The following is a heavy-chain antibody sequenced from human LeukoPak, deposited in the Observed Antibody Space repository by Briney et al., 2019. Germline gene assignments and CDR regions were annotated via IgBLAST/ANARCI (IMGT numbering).Heavy chain of an antibody. CDR3: ARNQGITRQYVPSS. D-gene: IGHD3-3*01. CDR2: IRQDGSEK. J-gene: IGHJ4*02. CDR1: GFTFSSYW. Sequence: GGSLRLSCAASGFTFSSYWMSWVRQAPGKGLEWVANIRQDGSEKYYVDSVKGRFTISRDNAKNSLYLRMNSLRAEDTAVYYCARNQGITRQYVPSSWGQGTLVTVSS. V-gene: IGHV3-7*01.